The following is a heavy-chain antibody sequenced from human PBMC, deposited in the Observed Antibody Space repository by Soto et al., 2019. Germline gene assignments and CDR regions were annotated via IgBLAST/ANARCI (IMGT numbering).Heavy chain of an antibody. CDR3: ARGYGNNCYHYSNDH. CDR2: MNPNSGNT. J-gene: IGHJ4*02. CDR1: GYTFTSYD. V-gene: IGHV1-8*01. Sequence: ASVKVSCKASGYTFTSYDINWVRQATGQGLEWMGWMNPNSGNTGYAQKFQGRVTMTRNTSISTAYMELSSLRSEDTAVYYCARGYGNNCYHYSNDHWGQGTLVTVSS. D-gene: IGHD3-22*01.